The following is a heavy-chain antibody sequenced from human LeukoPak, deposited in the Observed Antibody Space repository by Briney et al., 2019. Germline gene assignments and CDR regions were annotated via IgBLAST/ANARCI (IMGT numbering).Heavy chain of an antibody. Sequence: GGSLRLSCAASGFTFSTYGMSWVRQAPGKGLEWVSTISGSGGSTYYADSVKGRFTISRDNSENTLYLQMNSLRAEDTAVYYCAKDHPLYYDILTGYPDYWGQGTLVTVSS. J-gene: IGHJ4*02. CDR3: AKDHPLYYDILTGYPDY. CDR2: ISGSGGST. D-gene: IGHD3-9*01. V-gene: IGHV3-23*01. CDR1: GFTFSTYG.